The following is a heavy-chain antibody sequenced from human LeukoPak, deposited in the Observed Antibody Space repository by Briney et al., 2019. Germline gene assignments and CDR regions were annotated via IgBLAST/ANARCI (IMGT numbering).Heavy chain of an antibody. CDR2: INPNSGGT. V-gene: IGHV1-2*06. J-gene: IGHJ5*02. Sequence: GGSLRLSCAASGFTFSSYGMHWVRQAPGQGLEWMGRINPNSGGTNYAQKFQGRVTMTRDTSISTACMELSRLRSDDTAVYYCARGYDIVVVVAASWFDPWGQGTLVTVSS. CDR1: GFTFSSYG. D-gene: IGHD2-15*01. CDR3: ARGYDIVVVVAASWFDP.